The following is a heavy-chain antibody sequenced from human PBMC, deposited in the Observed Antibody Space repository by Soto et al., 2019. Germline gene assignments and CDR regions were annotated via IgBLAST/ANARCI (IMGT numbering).Heavy chain of an antibody. D-gene: IGHD1-26*01. V-gene: IGHV4-59*08. CDR2: IYYSGST. CDR3: ARRYGGNLDY. J-gene: IGHJ4*02. CDR1: GGSISSYY. Sequence: QVQLQESGPGLVKPSETLSLTCTVSGGSISSYYWSWIRQPPGKGLEWIGYIYYSGSTNYNPSLKXRVPTPVATSKTQFSLKLSSVTAADTAVYYCARRYGGNLDYWGQGTPVTVSS.